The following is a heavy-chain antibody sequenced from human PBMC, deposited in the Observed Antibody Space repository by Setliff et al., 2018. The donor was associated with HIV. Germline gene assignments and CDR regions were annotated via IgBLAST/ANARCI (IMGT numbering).Heavy chain of an antibody. CDR1: GDSINNYY. CDR3: ARVATGPESFDI. CDR2: VYSTGIT. D-gene: IGHD3-9*01. V-gene: IGHV4-59*01. Sequence: PSETLSLTCTVSGDSINNYYWSWIRQPPGKGLEWIGYVYSTGITNSKSSLKSRVTISVDTSKNQFSLKLSSVTAADTAVYYCARVATGPESFDIWGQGTMVTVSS. J-gene: IGHJ3*02.